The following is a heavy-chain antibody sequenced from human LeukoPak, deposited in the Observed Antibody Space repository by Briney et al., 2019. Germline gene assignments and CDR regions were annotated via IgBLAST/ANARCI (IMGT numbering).Heavy chain of an antibody. CDR2: IYYFGST. J-gene: IGHJ5*02. V-gene: IGHV4-59*01. Sequence: SETLSLTCTASGGSISTYYWSWIRQPPGKGLEWIGYIYYFGSTNYNPSLKSRVTISVDTSKNQFSLKLSSVTAADTAVYYCARGRVGDRGPNWFDPWGQGTLVTVSS. CDR1: GGSISTYY. D-gene: IGHD2-21*01. CDR3: ARGRVGDRGPNWFDP.